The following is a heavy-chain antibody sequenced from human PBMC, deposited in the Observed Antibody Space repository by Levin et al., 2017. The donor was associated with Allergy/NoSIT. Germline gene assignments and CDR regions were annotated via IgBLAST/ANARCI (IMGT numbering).Heavy chain of an antibody. D-gene: IGHD5-18*01. Sequence: GESLKISCKASGYTFTSYGISWVRQAPGQGLEWMGWISAHNGNTNFAQKLQGRVTMTTDTSTSTAYMELRSLRSDDTAVYYCARTSAAMVTSFDYWGQGTLVTVSS. J-gene: IGHJ4*02. CDR2: ISAHNGNT. CDR3: ARTSAAMVTSFDY. CDR1: GYTFTSYG. V-gene: IGHV1-18*01.